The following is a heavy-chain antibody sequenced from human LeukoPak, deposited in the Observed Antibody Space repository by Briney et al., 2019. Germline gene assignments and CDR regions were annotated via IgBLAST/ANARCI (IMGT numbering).Heavy chain of an antibody. V-gene: IGHV3-7*01. D-gene: IGHD6-19*01. CDR2: IKQDGSEK. CDR1: GFTFSSYS. CDR3: AREDGYSSGWYAVDY. Sequence: GGSLRLSCAASGFTFSSYSMNWVRQAPGKGLEWVANIKQDGSEKYYVDSVKGRFTISRDNAKNSLYLQMNSLRAEDTAVYYCAREDGYSSGWYAVDYWGQGTLVTVSS. J-gene: IGHJ4*02.